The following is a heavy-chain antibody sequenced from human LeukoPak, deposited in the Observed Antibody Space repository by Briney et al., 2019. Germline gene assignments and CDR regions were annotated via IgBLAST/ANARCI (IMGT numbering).Heavy chain of an antibody. Sequence: SETLSLTCTVSGGSISSYYWSWIRQPPGKGLEWTGYIYYSGSTNYNPSLKSRVTISVDTSKNQFSLKLSSVTAADTAVYYCARASVTTVTTVNWFDPWGQGTLVTVSS. CDR1: GGSISSYY. J-gene: IGHJ5*02. D-gene: IGHD4-17*01. CDR2: IYYSGST. CDR3: ARASVTTVTTVNWFDP. V-gene: IGHV4-59*01.